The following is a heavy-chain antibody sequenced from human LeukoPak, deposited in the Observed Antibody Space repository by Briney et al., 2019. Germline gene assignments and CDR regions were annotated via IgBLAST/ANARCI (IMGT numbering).Heavy chain of an antibody. CDR3: AREGVWFGELFGYFDY. J-gene: IGHJ4*02. CDR2: INTNTGNP. V-gene: IGHV7-4-1*02. Sequence: ASVKVSCKASGYTFTSYAMNWVRQAPGQGLEWMGWINTNTGNPTYAQGFTGRFVFSLDTSVSTAYLQISSLKAEDTAVYYCAREGVWFGELFGYFDYWGQGTLVTVSS. CDR1: GYTFTSYA. D-gene: IGHD3-10*01.